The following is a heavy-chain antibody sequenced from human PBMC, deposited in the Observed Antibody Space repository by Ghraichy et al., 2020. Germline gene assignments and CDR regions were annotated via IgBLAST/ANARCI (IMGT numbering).Heavy chain of an antibody. CDR3: TRLTLMTGDFDY. CDR2: IKEDGSDK. Sequence: GGSLRLSCAVSGFTFSNYWMTWVRQAPGRGLEWVAKIKEDGSDKYYVDSVRGRFTISRDNAKNSLYLQMNSLGAEDTAVYYCTRLTLMTGDFDYGGPGTLVTVSP. CDR1: GFTFSNYW. J-gene: IGHJ4*02. V-gene: IGHV3-7*03. D-gene: IGHD3-9*01.